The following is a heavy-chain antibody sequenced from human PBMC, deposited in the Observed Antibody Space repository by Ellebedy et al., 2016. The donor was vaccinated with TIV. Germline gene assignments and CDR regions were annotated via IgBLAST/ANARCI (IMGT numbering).Heavy chain of an antibody. J-gene: IGHJ4*02. V-gene: IGHV4-39*01. CDR1: GGSISSSSYY. CDR3: ARHDGPLELPYTYYYDSSGYRLDY. CDR2: IYYSGST. D-gene: IGHD3-22*01. Sequence: SETLSLXXTVSGGSISSSSYYWGWIRQPPGKGLEWIGSIYYSGSTYYNPSLKSRVTISVDTSKNQFSLKLSSVTAADTAVYYCARHDGPLELPYTYYYDSSGYRLDYWGQGTLVTVSS.